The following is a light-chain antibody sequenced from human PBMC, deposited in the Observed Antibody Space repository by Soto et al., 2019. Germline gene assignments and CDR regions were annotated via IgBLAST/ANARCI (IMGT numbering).Light chain of an antibody. CDR1: QGIGNY. Sequence: DIQMTQSPSSLSASVGDRVTITCRASQGIGNYLAWYQQKPGKVPKLLIYAASTLQSGVPSRFSGSGSGTDFTLTISSLQPEDGATYYCQKYNSAPITVGQGTRLEMK. V-gene: IGKV1-27*01. CDR3: QKYNSAPIT. CDR2: AAS. J-gene: IGKJ5*01.